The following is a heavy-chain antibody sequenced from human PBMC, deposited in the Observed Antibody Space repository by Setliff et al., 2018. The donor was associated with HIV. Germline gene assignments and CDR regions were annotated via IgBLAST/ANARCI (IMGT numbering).Heavy chain of an antibody. CDR3: ARLGYSGSLVGAFDI. CDR1: GGSLNDYS. J-gene: IGHJ3*02. D-gene: IGHD1-26*01. Sequence: PSETLSLTCAVYGGSLNDYSWNWIRQSPGKGLEWIGEVNLPKTLNYNPSLESRITISVDTSKKQFSLDLSSVTAADTAVYYCARLGYSGSLVGAFDIWGQGTMVTVSS. CDR2: VNLPKTL. V-gene: IGHV4-34*01.